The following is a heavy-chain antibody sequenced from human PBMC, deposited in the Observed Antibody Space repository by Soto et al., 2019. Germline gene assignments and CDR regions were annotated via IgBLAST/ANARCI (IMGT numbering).Heavy chain of an antibody. D-gene: IGHD3-10*01. CDR2: IDPSDSYT. Sequence: PGESLKISCKGSGYSFTSYWISWVRQMPGKGLEWMGRIDPSDSYTNYSPSFQGHVTISADKSISTAYLQWSSLKASDTAMYYCARHYYGSGSYYMLFDYWGQGTLVTVPQ. J-gene: IGHJ4*02. CDR1: GYSFTSYW. V-gene: IGHV5-10-1*01. CDR3: ARHYYGSGSYYMLFDY.